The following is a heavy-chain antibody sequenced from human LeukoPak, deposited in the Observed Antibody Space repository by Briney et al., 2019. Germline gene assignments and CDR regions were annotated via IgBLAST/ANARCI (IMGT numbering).Heavy chain of an antibody. CDR2: INPNSGGT. Sequence: ASVKVSCKASGYTFTGYYMHWVRQAPGQGLEWMGWINPNSGGTNYAQKFQGRVTMTRDTSISTAYTELSRLRSDDTAVYYCARVSSDGDYVYEVAWFDPWGQGTLVTVSS. CDR3: ARVSSDGDYVYEVAWFDP. D-gene: IGHD4-17*01. CDR1: GYTFTGYY. V-gene: IGHV1-2*02. J-gene: IGHJ5*02.